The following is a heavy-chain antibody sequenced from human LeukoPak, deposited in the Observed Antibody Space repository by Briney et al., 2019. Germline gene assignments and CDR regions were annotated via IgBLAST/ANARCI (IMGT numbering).Heavy chain of an antibody. CDR3: ARYIAAALDY. CDR1: GYTFTSYD. CDR2: INPSCGNT. J-gene: IGHJ4*02. Sequence: ASVKVSCKASGYTFTSYDINWVRQATGQGLEWMGWINPSCGNTGYAQKFQGRVTITRNTSISTAYMELSSLRSEDTAVYYCARYIAAALDYWGQGTLVTVSS. D-gene: IGHD6-13*01. V-gene: IGHV1-8*02.